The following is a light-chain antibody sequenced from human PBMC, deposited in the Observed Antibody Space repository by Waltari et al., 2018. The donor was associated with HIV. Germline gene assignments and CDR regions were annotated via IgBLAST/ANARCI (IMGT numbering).Light chain of an antibody. V-gene: IGKV4-1*01. J-gene: IGKJ4*01. Sequence: DIVMTQSPDSLAVSLGERATINCKSSQIVLYSSNHKNYLAWYQQKPGHPPKVLSYWASTREPVVPYRCCACGSGTDFPLTICSLQADAVAVFYCQHYYTTPLTFGCVTKVEIK. CDR2: WAS. CDR3: QHYYTTPLT. CDR1: QIVLYSSNHKNY.